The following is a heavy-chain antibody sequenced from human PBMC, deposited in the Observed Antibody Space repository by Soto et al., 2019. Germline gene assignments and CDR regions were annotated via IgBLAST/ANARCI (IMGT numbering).Heavy chain of an antibody. CDR2: ISGSGGST. CDR1: GFTFSSYA. D-gene: IGHD6-19*01. V-gene: IGHV3-23*01. CDR3: AKSVLSGRFDYYYMDV. J-gene: IGHJ6*03. Sequence: PGGSLRLSCAASGFTFSSYAMSWVRQAPGKGLEWVSAISGSGGSTYYADSVKGRFTISRDNSKNTLYLQMNSLRAEDTAVYYCAKSVLSGRFDYYYMDVWGKGTTVTVSS.